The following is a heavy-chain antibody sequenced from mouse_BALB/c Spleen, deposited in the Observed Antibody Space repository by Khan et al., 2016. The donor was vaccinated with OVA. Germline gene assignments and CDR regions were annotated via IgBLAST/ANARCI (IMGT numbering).Heavy chain of an antibody. CDR2: ISYGGRP. Sequence: VQLKESGPGLVKPSQSLSLTCTVTVYSITRDYAWDWIRQFPGNKLEWMGYISYGGRPSYNPSLKSRISITRDTSKNQFFLQLNSVTTEDTATYYCARKNYYGYAMDYWGQGTSVTVSS. J-gene: IGHJ4*01. CDR3: ARKNYYGYAMDY. CDR1: VYSITRDYA. D-gene: IGHD1-1*01. V-gene: IGHV3-2*02.